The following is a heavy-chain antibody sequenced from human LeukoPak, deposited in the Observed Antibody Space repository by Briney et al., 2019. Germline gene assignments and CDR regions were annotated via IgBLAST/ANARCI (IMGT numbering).Heavy chain of an antibody. D-gene: IGHD3-22*01. J-gene: IGHJ4*02. CDR2: IRSKTEGGTT. Sequence: PGGSLRLSCAASGFTLSNAWMSWVRQAPGKGLEWVGRIRSKTEGGTTEYAAPVKGRFTISRDDTKNTLYLQMYSLKTEDTAVYYCTKYYYDSSGFYYHYDYWGQGTLVTVSS. CDR1: GFTLSNAW. V-gene: IGHV3-15*01. CDR3: TKYYYDSSGFYYHYDY.